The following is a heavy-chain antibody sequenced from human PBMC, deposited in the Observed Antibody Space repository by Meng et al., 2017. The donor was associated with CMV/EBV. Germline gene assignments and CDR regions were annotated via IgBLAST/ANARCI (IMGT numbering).Heavy chain of an antibody. J-gene: IGHJ4*02. CDR2: IYYSGST. CDR3: ARPHYANYFDY. Sequence: SETLSLTCTVSGGSISSSSYYWGWIRQPPGKGLEWIGSIYYSGSTYYNPSLKSRVTISVDTSKNQFSLKLSSVTAADPAVYYCARPHYANYFDYWGQGTLVTVSS. D-gene: IGHD4-17*01. CDR1: GGSISSSSYY. V-gene: IGHV4-39*01.